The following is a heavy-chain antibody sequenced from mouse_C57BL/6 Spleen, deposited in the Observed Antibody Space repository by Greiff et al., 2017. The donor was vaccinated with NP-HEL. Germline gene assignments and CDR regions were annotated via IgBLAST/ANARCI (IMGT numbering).Heavy chain of an antibody. Sequence: VQLQQSGPELVKPGASVKMSCKASGYTFTDYNMHWVKQSHGKSLEWIGYINPNNGGTSYNQKFKGKATLTVNKSSSTAYMELRSLTSEESAVYYCARREGYGYDVGFAYWGQGTLVTVSA. CDR3: ARREGYGYDVGFAY. V-gene: IGHV1-22*01. J-gene: IGHJ3*01. CDR1: GYTFTDYN. CDR2: INPNNGGT. D-gene: IGHD2-2*01.